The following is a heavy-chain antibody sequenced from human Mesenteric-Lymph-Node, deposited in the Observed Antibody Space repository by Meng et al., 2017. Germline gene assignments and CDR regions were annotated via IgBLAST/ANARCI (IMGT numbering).Heavy chain of an antibody. CDR2: IIPIFGTA. D-gene: IGHD3-22*01. CDR1: GGTFSNYA. V-gene: IGHV1-69*06. Sequence: VTLVTSGDVVNKPGASVKVACKASGGTFSNYAISWVRQAPGQGLEWMGGIIPIFGTANYAQKFQGRVTITADKSTSTAYMELSSLRSEDTAVYYCARWEDSYYYDSSGYYPPVSWGQGTLVTVSS. J-gene: IGHJ4*02. CDR3: ARWEDSYYYDSSGYYPPVS.